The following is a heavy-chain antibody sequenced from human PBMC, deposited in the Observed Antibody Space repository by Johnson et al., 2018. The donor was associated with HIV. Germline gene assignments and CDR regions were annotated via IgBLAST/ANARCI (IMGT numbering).Heavy chain of an antibody. CDR1: GFTFSSYA. J-gene: IGHJ3*02. CDR3: AGDPNSSNCSGVTCYSAAFDI. Sequence: VQLVESGGGLIQPGGSLRLSCAASGFTFSSYAMSWVRQAPGKGLEWVSAISGSGGSTYYADSVKGRFTIARANSKTTLYLQLDSRGGEDTAVYYCAGDPNSSNCSGVTCYSAAFDIWGQGTMVTVSS. V-gene: IGHV3-23*04. D-gene: IGHD2-15*01. CDR2: ISGSGGST.